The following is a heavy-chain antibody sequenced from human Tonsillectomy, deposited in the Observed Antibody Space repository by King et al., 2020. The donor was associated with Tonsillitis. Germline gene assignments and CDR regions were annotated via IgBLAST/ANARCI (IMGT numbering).Heavy chain of an antibody. CDR3: ARRLFGYYYYMDV. V-gene: IGHV4-59*01. J-gene: IGHJ6*03. CDR2: IYYSGST. Sequence: QVQLQESGPGLVKPSETLSLTCTVSGDSISSYYWSWIRQPPGKGLEWIGYIYYSGSTNYNPSLKSRVTISVETSKNQFSLKLSSVTAADTAVYYCARRLFGYYYYMDVWGKGTTVTVSS. D-gene: IGHD3-16*01. CDR1: GDSISSYY.